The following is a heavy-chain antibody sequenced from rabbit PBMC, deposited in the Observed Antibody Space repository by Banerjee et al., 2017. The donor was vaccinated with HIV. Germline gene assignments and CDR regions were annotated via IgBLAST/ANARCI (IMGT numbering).Heavy chain of an antibody. CDR1: GFSFSSSYW. V-gene: IGHV1S45*01. D-gene: IGHD2-1*01. J-gene: IGHJ4*01. CDR2: IVGGGSDLT. CDR3: ARGNGGGGDGNDL. Sequence: QEQLEESGGDLVKPEGSLTLTCKASGFSFSSSYWICWVRQAPGKGLEWIACIVGGGSDLTAYASWAKGRFTISKTSSTTVTLQMTSLTAADTATYFCARGNGGGGDGNDLWGQGTLVTVS.